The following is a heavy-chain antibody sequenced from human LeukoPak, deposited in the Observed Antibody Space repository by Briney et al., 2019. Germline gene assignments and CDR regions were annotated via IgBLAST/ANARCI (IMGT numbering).Heavy chain of an antibody. V-gene: IGHV3-33*01. D-gene: IGHD6-6*01. CDR1: GFTFSSYG. CDR2: IWYDGSNK. Sequence: GGSLRLSCAASGFTFSSYGMHWVRQAPGKGLEWVAVIWYDGSNKYYADSVKGRFTISRDNSKNTLYLQMNSLRAEDTAVYYCASWSRIAARRYYYYGMDVWGQGTTVTVSS. CDR3: ASWSRIAARRYYYYGMDV. J-gene: IGHJ6*02.